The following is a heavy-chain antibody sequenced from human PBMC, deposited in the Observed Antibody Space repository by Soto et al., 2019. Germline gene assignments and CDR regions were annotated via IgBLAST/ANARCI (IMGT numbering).Heavy chain of an antibody. Sequence: TGGSLRLSCAASGFTFSSFWMYWVRQAPGRGLEWVATIKQDGSEKYHVDSVKGRFTISRDNAKNSLYLQMSSLGADDTAVYYCARGYFFDSSRYYADYWGQGTLVTVSS. D-gene: IGHD3-22*01. V-gene: IGHV3-7*05. CDR2: IKQDGSEK. CDR1: GFTFSSFW. J-gene: IGHJ4*02. CDR3: ARGYFFDSSRYYADY.